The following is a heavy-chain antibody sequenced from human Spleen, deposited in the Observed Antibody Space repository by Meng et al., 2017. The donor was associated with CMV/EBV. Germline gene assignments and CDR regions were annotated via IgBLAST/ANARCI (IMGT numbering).Heavy chain of an antibody. D-gene: IGHD2-15*01. V-gene: IGHV4-34*01. CDR1: GGSFSGYY. J-gene: IGHJ4*02. Sequence: TCAVYGGSFSGYYWSWIRQPPGKGLEWIGEINHSGSTNYNPSLKSRVTISVDTSKNQFSLKLSSVTAADTAVYYCARGRGRPDRAVDYWGQGTLVTFSS. CDR3: ARGRGRPDRAVDY. CDR2: INHSGST.